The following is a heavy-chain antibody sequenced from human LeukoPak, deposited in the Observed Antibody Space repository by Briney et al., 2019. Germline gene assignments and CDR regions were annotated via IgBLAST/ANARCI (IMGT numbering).Heavy chain of an antibody. V-gene: IGHV1-69*01. D-gene: IGHD3-10*01. Sequence: SVKVSCKASGGTFSSYAISWVRQAPGQGLEWMGGIIPIFGTANYAQKFQGRVTITADESTSTAYMELSSLRSEDTAVYYCARDQARYGSGAYYYYGMDAWGQGTTVTVSS. J-gene: IGHJ6*02. CDR3: ARDQARYGSGAYYYYGMDA. CDR2: IIPIFGTA. CDR1: GGTFSSYA.